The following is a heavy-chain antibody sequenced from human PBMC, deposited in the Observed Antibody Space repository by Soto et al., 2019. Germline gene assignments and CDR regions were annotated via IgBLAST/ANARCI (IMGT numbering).Heavy chain of an antibody. D-gene: IGHD2-15*01. CDR1: GFTFSSYA. CDR2: ISGSGGST. V-gene: IGHV3-23*01. J-gene: IGHJ4*02. Sequence: GGSLRLSCAASGFTFSSYAMSWVRQAPGKGLEWVSAISGSGGSTYYADSVKGRFTISRDNSKNTLYLQMNSLRAEDTAVYYCAKQKLGYCSGGSCSTFDYWGQGTLVTVS. CDR3: AKQKLGYCSGGSCSTFDY.